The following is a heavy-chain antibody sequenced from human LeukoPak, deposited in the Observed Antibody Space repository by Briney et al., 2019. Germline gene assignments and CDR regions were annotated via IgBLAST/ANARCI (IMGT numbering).Heavy chain of an antibody. CDR3: ARTYCRGGSCLRGNYYSYMDV. D-gene: IGHD2-15*01. J-gene: IGHJ6*03. CDR1: GYTFTGYY. CDR2: INPNSGGT. V-gene: IGHV1-2*02. Sequence: GASVKVSCKASGYTFTGYYMHWVRQAPGQGLEWMGWINPNSGGTNYAQKFQGRVTMTRDTSISTAYMELSRLRSDDTAVYYCARTYCRGGSCLRGNYYSYMDVWGKGTTVTVSS.